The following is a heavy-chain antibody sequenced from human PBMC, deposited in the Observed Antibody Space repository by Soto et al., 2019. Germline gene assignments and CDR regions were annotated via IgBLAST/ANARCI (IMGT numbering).Heavy chain of an antibody. D-gene: IGHD3-10*01. J-gene: IGHJ6*02. CDR1: GFTFSSYA. Sequence: PGGSLRLSCAASGFTFSSYAMSWVRQAPGKGLEWVTAISGSGGSTYYADSVKGRFTISRDNSKNTLYLQMNSLRAEDTAVYYCAKARAVRGVIIRTSPLKYYYGMDVWGQGTTVTVSS. CDR2: ISGSGGST. V-gene: IGHV3-23*01. CDR3: AKARAVRGVIIRTSPLKYYYGMDV.